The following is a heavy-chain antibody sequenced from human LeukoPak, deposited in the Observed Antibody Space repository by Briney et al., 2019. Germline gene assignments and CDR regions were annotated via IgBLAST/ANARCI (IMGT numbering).Heavy chain of an antibody. V-gene: IGHV4-39*07. CDR3: ARDQGSSSWFYY. J-gene: IGHJ4*02. D-gene: IGHD6-13*01. Sequence: KPSETLSLTCTVSDDSISDYYRGWIRQPPGKELEWIGTIYYTGDTYYNPSLKSRVTISVDTSKSHFSLKLTSVTAADTAVYYCARDQGSSSWFYYWGQGILVTVSS. CDR1: DDSISDYY. CDR2: IYYTGDT.